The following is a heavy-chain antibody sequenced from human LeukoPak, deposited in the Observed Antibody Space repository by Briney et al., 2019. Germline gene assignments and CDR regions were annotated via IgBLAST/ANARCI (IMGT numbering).Heavy chain of an antibody. CDR3: ARHFAQYCSSTSCYGIRDYYYMDV. CDR1: GGSISSYY. D-gene: IGHD2-2*01. J-gene: IGHJ6*03. V-gene: IGHV4-4*09. Sequence: SETPSLTCTVSGGSISSYYWSWIRQPPGKGLEWIGYIYTSGSTNYNPSLKSRVTISVDTSKNQFSLKLGSVTAADTAVYYCARHFAQYCSSTSCYGIRDYYYMDVWGKGTTVTVSS. CDR2: IYTSGST.